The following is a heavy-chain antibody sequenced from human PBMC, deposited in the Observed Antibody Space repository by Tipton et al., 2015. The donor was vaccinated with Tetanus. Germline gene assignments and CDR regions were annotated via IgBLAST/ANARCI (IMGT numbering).Heavy chain of an antibody. CDR1: GGSISSSSYY. J-gene: IGHJ6*02. CDR2: IYYSGST. CDR3: ARSSLDTAHYGMDV. V-gene: IGHV4-39*01. Sequence: TLSLTCTVSGGSISSSSYYWGWIRQPPGKGLEWIGSIYYSGSTYYTPSLKSRVTISVDTSKNQFSLRLSSVTAADTAVYYCARSSLDTAHYGMDVWGQGTTVTVSS. D-gene: IGHD5-18*01.